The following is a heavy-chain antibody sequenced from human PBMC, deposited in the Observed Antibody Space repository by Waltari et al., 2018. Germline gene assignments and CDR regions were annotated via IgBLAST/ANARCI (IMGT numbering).Heavy chain of an antibody. CDR1: GYPFTTYY. Sequence: QVQLVQDGAEVKKPGASVKVSCKASGYPFTTYYMHWVRQAPGQGLEWVGIINPDGGSTSCAQKFQDRLTMTRDTSTSTVYMQLTSLTSEDTAVYYCASQRAGSGWLSIDYWGQGTLVTVSS. D-gene: IGHD6-19*01. V-gene: IGHV1-46*03. CDR3: ASQRAGSGWLSIDY. CDR2: INPDGGST. J-gene: IGHJ4*02.